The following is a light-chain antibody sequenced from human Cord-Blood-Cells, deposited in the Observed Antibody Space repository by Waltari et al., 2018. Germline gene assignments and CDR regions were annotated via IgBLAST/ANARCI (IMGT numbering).Light chain of an antibody. CDR3: SSYTSSSTYV. CDR1: SSAVGTYNY. CDR2: DVS. J-gene: IGLJ1*01. V-gene: IGLV2-14*03. Sequence: QSASTLPASVSGSPGQSVTLSCTATSSAVGTYNYVYWYQQHPGKAPKPMIYDVSNRPSGVSNRFSGSKSGNTASRTISGLQAEDEADYYCSSYTSSSTYVFGTGTKVTVL.